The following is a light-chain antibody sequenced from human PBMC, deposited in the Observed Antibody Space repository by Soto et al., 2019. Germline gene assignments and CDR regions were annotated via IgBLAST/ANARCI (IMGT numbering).Light chain of an antibody. CDR1: RSLAYIDGNTY. CDR2: NVS. CDR3: MQGTRLPPYT. J-gene: IGKJ2*01. Sequence: DVLMTQSPLSLPVTLGQPASISCWSSRSLAYIDGNTYLNWFQQRPGQSPRRLIYNVSNRDSGXPXRXXGSGSGTAFTLKISRVEAEDVAVYYCMQGTRLPPYTFGQGTKLEIK. V-gene: IGKV2-30*01.